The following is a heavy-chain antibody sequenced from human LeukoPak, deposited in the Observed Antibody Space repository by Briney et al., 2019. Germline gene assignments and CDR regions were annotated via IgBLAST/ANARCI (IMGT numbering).Heavy chain of an antibody. V-gene: IGHV3-9*01. CDR1: GFTFDDYA. CDR3: AKDIATITGTTSSFDY. D-gene: IGHD1-7*01. Sequence: PGGSLRLSCAASGFTFDDYAMHWVRQAPGKGLEWVSGISWDSGSIDYADSVKGRFTISRDNAENSLYLQMNSLRLEDTALYYCAKDIATITGTTSSFDYWGQGTLVTVSS. J-gene: IGHJ4*02. CDR2: ISWDSGSI.